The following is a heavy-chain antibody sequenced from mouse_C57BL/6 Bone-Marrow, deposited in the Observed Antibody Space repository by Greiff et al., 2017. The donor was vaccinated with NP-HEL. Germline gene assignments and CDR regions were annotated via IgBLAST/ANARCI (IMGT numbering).Heavy chain of an antibody. Sequence: QVQLQQSGAELVKPGASVKISCKASGYAFSRYWMNWVKQRPGKGLEWIGQIYPGDGDTNYNGKFKGKATLTADKSSSTAYMQLSSLTSEDSAVYFCATITTVVWYFDVWGTGTTVTVSS. CDR2: IYPGDGDT. CDR3: ATITTVVWYFDV. D-gene: IGHD1-1*01. J-gene: IGHJ1*03. V-gene: IGHV1-80*01. CDR1: GYAFSRYW.